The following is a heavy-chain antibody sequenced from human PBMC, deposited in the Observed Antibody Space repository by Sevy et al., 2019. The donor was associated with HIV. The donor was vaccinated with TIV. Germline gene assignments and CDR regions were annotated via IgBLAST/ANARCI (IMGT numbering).Heavy chain of an antibody. D-gene: IGHD3-10*01. CDR3: CRGSGSPLDRYYYYGMDV. CDR1: GYTFANYW. Sequence: GESLKISCQAYGYTFANYWIAWVRQVPGKGLEWMGIIYPADSDTKYSPSFQGQVTISADKSTGAAYLHWRSLKTSDTAIYYCCRGSGSPLDRYYYYGMDVWGQGTTVTVSS. CDR2: IYPADSDT. V-gene: IGHV5-51*01. J-gene: IGHJ6*02.